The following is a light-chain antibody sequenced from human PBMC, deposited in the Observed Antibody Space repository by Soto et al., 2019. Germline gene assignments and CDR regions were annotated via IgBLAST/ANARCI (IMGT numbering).Light chain of an antibody. CDR1: SSDVGGYNY. V-gene: IGLV2-8*01. CDR3: TSHAGTINFPDI. J-gene: IGLJ1*01. CDR2: EVN. Sequence: QSALTQPPSVSGSPGQSVTISCTGTSSDVGGYNYVSWYQHHPGKAPKLMVYEVNKRPSGVPDRFSGSKSGNTASLTVSGLQAEDEADYYCTSHAGTINFPDIFGTGTKLTVL.